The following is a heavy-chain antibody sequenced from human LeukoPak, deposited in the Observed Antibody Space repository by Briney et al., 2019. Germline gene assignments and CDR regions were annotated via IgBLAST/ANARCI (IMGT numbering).Heavy chain of an antibody. Sequence: PGGSLRLSCVASGFTFKSYVMNWVQQAPGKGLEWLATNGSGVSISYADSVKGRFTISRDNSNNTLYLQMNSLRVEDTAIYYCAKDLGWELPAEAYWGQGILVTVSS. J-gene: IGHJ4*02. V-gene: IGHV3-23*01. CDR3: AKDLGWELPAEAY. CDR1: GFTFKSYV. D-gene: IGHD1-26*01. CDR2: TNGSGVSI.